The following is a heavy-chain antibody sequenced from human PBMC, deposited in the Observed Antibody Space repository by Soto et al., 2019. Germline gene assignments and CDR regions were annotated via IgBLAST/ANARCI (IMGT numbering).Heavy chain of an antibody. Sequence: PSETLSLTCTVSGGPISSSRYYWGWIRQPPGKGLEWIGSIYYSGSTYYNPSLKSRVTISVDTSKNQFSLKLSSVTAADTAVYYCAREYSGYDNRGGDAFDIWGQGTMVTVSS. CDR3: AREYSGYDNRGGDAFDI. CDR2: IYYSGST. V-gene: IGHV4-39*01. J-gene: IGHJ3*02. CDR1: GGPISSSRYY. D-gene: IGHD5-12*01.